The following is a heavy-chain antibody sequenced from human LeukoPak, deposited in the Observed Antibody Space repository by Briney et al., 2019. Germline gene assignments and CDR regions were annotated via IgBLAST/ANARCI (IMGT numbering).Heavy chain of an antibody. CDR3: AHPEVLIPL. V-gene: IGHV3-23*01. Sequence: GGSLRLSCVASGFTFSNYAMSWVRQAPGKGLEWVSAILGSGDSTYYADSVKGRFTISRDNSKNTVYLQMSSLRVEDTAVYYCAHPEVLIPLWGQGTLVTVSS. CDR2: ILGSGDST. CDR1: GFTFSNYA. D-gene: IGHD1-1*01. J-gene: IGHJ4*02.